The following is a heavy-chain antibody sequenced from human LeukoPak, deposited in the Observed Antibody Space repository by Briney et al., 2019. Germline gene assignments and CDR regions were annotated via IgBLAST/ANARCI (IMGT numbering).Heavy chain of an antibody. D-gene: IGHD1-26*01. CDR2: ITWNSYSM. CDR3: AKSVGATTGGFDY. V-gene: IGHV3-9*03. Sequence: GGSLRLSCAASGFTFDDYAIHWVRQAPGKGLEWVSGITWNSYSMGYADSVKGRFTITRDNAKNSLFLQMNSLRADDVALYYCAKSVGATTGGFDYWGQGTLVTVSS. J-gene: IGHJ4*02. CDR1: GFTFDDYA.